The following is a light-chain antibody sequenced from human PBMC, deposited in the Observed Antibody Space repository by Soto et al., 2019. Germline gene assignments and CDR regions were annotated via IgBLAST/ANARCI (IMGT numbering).Light chain of an antibody. V-gene: IGKV3-11*01. CDR1: QSISSSY. CDR2: DVS. Sequence: EVVLTQSPGTLSLSPGERATLSCRASQSISSSYLAWYQQKPGQAPRLLIYDVSNRAAGIPARFSGSGSGTDFTLTISSLEPEDFATYYCQQPNSYPPMVTFGPGTKVDIK. CDR3: QQPNSYPPMVT. J-gene: IGKJ3*01.